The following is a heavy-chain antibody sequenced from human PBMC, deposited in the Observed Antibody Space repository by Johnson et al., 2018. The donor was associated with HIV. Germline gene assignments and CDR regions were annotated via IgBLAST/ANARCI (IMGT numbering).Heavy chain of an antibody. V-gene: IGHV3-53*01. D-gene: IGHD2-21*02. CDR2: IYSGGTT. CDR3: ARDPGNLNCAGDCYPEDGFDI. Sequence: VQLVESGGDLIQPGGSLRLSCVAFGFTVSDNYMSWVRQAPGKGLEWVAIIYSGGTTYYADSVRGRFTISRDASKNTIFLQMNSLTDADTAVYFCARDPGNLNCAGDCYPEDGFDIWGLGTLVTVSS. J-gene: IGHJ3*02. CDR1: GFTVSDNY.